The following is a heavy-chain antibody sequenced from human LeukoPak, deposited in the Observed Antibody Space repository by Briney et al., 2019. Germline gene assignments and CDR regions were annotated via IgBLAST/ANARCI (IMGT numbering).Heavy chain of an antibody. CDR2: IKQDGSAK. J-gene: IGHJ4*02. D-gene: IGHD1-1*01. CDR1: GFSFISYW. CDR3: AGCAGNSCYFDY. Sequence: GGSLRLSCAASGFSFISYWMSWVRQAPGKGLEWVANIKQDGSAKNYVDSVKGRFTISRDNAKNSLYLQLNSLKAEDTAVYYCAGCAGNSCYFDYWGQGTLVIVSS. V-gene: IGHV3-7*01.